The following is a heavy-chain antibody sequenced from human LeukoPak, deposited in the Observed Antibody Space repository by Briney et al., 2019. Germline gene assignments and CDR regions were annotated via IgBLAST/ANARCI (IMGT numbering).Heavy chain of an antibody. J-gene: IGHJ3*02. CDR3: ARVGYDYVFDI. V-gene: IGHV1-46*01. CDR1: GYTFTSYY. CDR2: INPSSGSI. Sequence: GASVKVSCKASGYTFTSYYMHWVRQAPGQGLEWMGIINPSSGSISYAQKFQGRVTMTRDTSTSTVYMELSSLRSEDTAVYYCARVGYDYVFDIWGQGTMVTVSS. D-gene: IGHD3-16*01.